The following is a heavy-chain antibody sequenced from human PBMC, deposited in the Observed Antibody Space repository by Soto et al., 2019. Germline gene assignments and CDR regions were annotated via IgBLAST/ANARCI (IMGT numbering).Heavy chain of an antibody. CDR1: GFTFRRYA. J-gene: IGHJ4*02. CDR3: AKGRIVGATKAVDFDY. V-gene: IGHV3-23*01. CDR2: FSGTGDNT. D-gene: IGHD1-26*01. Sequence: EVQLLASGGGLVQPGGSLRLSCVGSGFTFRRYAMAWVRQAPGKGLEWVTTFSGTGDNTYYADSVKGRFSVSRDDSKSTLYLQLSSLRAEDTALYYCAKGRIVGATKAVDFDYWGQGTLVTVSS.